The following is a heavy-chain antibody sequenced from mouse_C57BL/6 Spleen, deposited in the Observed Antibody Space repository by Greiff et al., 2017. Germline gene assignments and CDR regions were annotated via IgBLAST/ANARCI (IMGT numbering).Heavy chain of an antibody. D-gene: IGHD3-2*02. CDR2: ISDGGSYT. Sequence: EVKLVESGGGLVKPGGSLKLSCAASGFTFSSYAMSWVRQTPEKRLEWVATISDGGSYTYYPDNVKGRFTISRDNAKNNLYLQMSHLKSEDTAMYYCARERWLDSSGSAYWGQGTLVTVSA. J-gene: IGHJ3*01. CDR3: ARERWLDSSGSAY. V-gene: IGHV5-4*01. CDR1: GFTFSSYA.